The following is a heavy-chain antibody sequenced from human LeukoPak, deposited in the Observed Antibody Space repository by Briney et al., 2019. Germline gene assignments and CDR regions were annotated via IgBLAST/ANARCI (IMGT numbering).Heavy chain of an antibody. J-gene: IGHJ4*02. V-gene: IGHV3-23*01. CDR1: GFTFASSF. CDR3: AKGGSYDYY. CDR2: ISGSGDIL. D-gene: IGHD5-12*01. Sequence: PGGSLRLSCAASGFTFASSFITWVRQAPGKGLEWVSSISGSGDILYYGDSVRGRFTISRDNSKNTVYLQMNSLRAEDTAVFYCAKGGSYDYYWGQGILVTVSS.